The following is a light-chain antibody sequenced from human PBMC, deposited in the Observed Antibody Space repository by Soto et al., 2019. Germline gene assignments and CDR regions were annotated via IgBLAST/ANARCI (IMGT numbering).Light chain of an antibody. CDR3: QQYGSSPSIT. CDR2: GAS. J-gene: IGKJ5*01. Sequence: EKVLTQAPGTLYLSPGERATLSCSASQSVSSSYLAWYQQKPGQAPRLLIYGASSSATGIPDRFSCSGSGTDFTLTISRLEPEDFAVYYCQQYGSSPSITFGQGTRLEIK. CDR1: QSVSSSY. V-gene: IGKV3-20*01.